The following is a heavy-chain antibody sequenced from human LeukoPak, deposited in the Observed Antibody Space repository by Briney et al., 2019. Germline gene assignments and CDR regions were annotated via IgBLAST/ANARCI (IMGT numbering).Heavy chain of an antibody. CDR1: GFTFSAYW. J-gene: IGHJ4*02. Sequence: GESLRLSCAASGFTFSAYWMTWVRQAPGKGLEWVTIINEAGSLKYYVDSVKGRFTISRDNTKNSLYLQMSTLRVEDTAVYYCARVGKNGWDFDHWGQGTLVTVSS. V-gene: IGHV3-7*01. D-gene: IGHD6-19*01. CDR2: INEAGSLK. CDR3: ARVGKNGWDFDH.